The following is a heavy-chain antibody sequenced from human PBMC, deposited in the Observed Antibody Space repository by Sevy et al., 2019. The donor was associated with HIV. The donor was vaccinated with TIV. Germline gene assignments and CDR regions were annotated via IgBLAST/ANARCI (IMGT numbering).Heavy chain of an antibody. CDR1: GGSFSSGNYY. CDR2: IYNSGST. J-gene: IGHJ4*02. Sequence: SETLSLTCTVSGGSFSSGNYYWSWIRQPAGKGLEWIGRIYNSGSTNYNPSLKSRVTISVDTSKNQFSLRLSSVTAADTAAYYCARVDRAYYDGSAFDFWGQGTLVTVSS. D-gene: IGHD3-22*01. V-gene: IGHV4-61*02. CDR3: ARVDRAYYDGSAFDF.